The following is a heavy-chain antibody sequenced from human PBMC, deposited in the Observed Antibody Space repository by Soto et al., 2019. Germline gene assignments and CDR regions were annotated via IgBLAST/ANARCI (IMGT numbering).Heavy chain of an antibody. CDR3: ARRRGGGGY. V-gene: IGHV3-53*01. D-gene: IGHD3-10*01. Sequence: EVQLVESGGGLIQPGGSLRLSCAVSGFTVSNNYMSWVRQAPGKGLEGVSVIYSGGYTAYGDSVKGRFTISRDNSKNTLYLQMKTQGPAEPAVYYWARRRGGGGYWGQGTLVTVSS. CDR1: GFTVSNNY. J-gene: IGHJ4*02. CDR2: IYSGGYT.